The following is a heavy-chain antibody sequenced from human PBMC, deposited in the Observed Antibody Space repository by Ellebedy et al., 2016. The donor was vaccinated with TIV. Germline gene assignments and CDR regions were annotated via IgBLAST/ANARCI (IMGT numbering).Heavy chain of an antibody. CDR3: ARLRQELTVAGPIGYFDY. D-gene: IGHD6-19*01. V-gene: IGHV3-30*03. Sequence: GESLKISCAASGFTFSSYGMHWVRQAPGKGLEWVAVISYDGSNKYYADSVKGRFTISRDNSKNTLYLQMNSLSAEDTAVYYCARLRQELTVAGPIGYFDYWGQGTLVTVSS. J-gene: IGHJ4*02. CDR1: GFTFSSYG. CDR2: ISYDGSNK.